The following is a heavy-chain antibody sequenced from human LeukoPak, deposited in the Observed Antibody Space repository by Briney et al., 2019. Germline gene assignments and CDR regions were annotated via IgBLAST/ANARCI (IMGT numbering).Heavy chain of an antibody. V-gene: IGHV4-31*03. Sequence: PSQTLSLTCTVSGGSISSGGYYWSWVRQHPEKGLEWVGYIYYSGTAYYNPSLKSRVTMSVDTSKNQFSLKLDSVTAADTAVYYCARFSNDHGVKFDYWGQGTLVTVSS. J-gene: IGHJ4*02. CDR1: GGSISSGGYY. CDR2: IYYSGTA. D-gene: IGHD4-17*01. CDR3: ARFSNDHGVKFDY.